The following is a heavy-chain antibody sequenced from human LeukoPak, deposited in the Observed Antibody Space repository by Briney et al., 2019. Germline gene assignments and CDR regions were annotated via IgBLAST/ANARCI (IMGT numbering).Heavy chain of an antibody. CDR2: ISSSSSYI. CDR3: ARDRGRIAVAGGKDY. Sequence: PGGSLRLSCAASGFTFSSYSMNWVRQAPGKGLEWVSSISSSSSYIYYADSVKGRFTISRDNAKNSLYLQMNSLGAEDTAVYYCARDRGRIAVAGGKDYWGQGTLVTVSS. J-gene: IGHJ4*02. CDR1: GFTFSSYS. D-gene: IGHD6-19*01. V-gene: IGHV3-21*01.